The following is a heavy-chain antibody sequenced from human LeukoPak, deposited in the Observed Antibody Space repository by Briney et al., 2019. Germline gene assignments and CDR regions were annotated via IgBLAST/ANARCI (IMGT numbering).Heavy chain of an antibody. CDR1: GFTVSSNS. Sequence: GGSLRLSCTVSGFTVSSNSMSWVRQAPGKGLEWVSFIYSDNTHYSDSVKGRFTISRDNSKNTLYLQMNSLRAEDTAVYYCARGPRGLGKLKPGGFDYWGQGTLVTVSS. D-gene: IGHD3-10*01. CDR2: IYSDNT. J-gene: IGHJ4*02. CDR3: ARGPRGLGKLKPGGFDY. V-gene: IGHV3-53*01.